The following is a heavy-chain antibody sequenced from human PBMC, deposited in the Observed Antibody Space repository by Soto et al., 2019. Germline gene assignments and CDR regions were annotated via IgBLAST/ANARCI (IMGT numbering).Heavy chain of an antibody. CDR2: IYPGDSDA. D-gene: IGHD6-13*01. J-gene: IGHJ6*02. Sequence: ISCKGSGYSFTSYWIGWVRQMPGKGLEWMGIIYPGDSDARYSPSFQGQVTISDDKSISTDSLQWSSLKASDTAIYYCARKAGMAAVYGMDVWGQGTTVTGSS. V-gene: IGHV5-51*01. CDR3: ARKAGMAAVYGMDV. CDR1: GYSFTSYW.